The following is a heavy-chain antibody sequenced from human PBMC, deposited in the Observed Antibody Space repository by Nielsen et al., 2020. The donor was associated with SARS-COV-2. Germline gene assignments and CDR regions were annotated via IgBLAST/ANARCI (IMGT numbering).Heavy chain of an antibody. J-gene: IGHJ4*02. CDR1: GDTFRSYV. CDR2: VIPTGGAT. Sequence: ASVKVSCKASGDTFRSYVISWVRQAPGQGLEWMGIVIPTGGATTYAQRFQDRIIMTSDTATSTVTLELSSLRSEDTAVYYCARGSNYSPFYFDYWGQGTLVTVSS. D-gene: IGHD1-1*01. V-gene: IGHV1-46*01. CDR3: ARGSNYSPFYFDY.